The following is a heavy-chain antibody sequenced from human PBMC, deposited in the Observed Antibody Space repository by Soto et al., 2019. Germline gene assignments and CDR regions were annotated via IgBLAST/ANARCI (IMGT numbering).Heavy chain of an antibody. V-gene: IGHV4-59*01. D-gene: IGHD1-26*01. Sequence: SETLSLTCTVSGGSIGSYYWSWIRQPPGKXLEWIAYIYYSGSTNYNPSLKSRVTISVDTSKNQFSLKLSSVTAADTAVYYCARGDGSVTAGYYYYGMDVWGQGPTVTVSS. CDR2: IYYSGST. J-gene: IGHJ6*02. CDR1: GGSIGSYY. CDR3: ARGDGSVTAGYYYYGMDV.